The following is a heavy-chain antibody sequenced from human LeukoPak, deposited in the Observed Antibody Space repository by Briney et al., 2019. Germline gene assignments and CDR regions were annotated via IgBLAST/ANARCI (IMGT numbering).Heavy chain of an antibody. V-gene: IGHV3-21*01. CDR2: IGSSSNYI. Sequence: TGGSLRLSCAASGFTFSNAWMSWVRQAPGKGLEWGSSIGSSSNYIYYADSVKGRFTISRDNAKNSLYLQMNSLRAEDTDVYYCARDVGASAPDAFDIWGQGTMVTVSS. D-gene: IGHD1-26*01. CDR3: ARDVGASAPDAFDI. CDR1: GFTFSNAW. J-gene: IGHJ3*02.